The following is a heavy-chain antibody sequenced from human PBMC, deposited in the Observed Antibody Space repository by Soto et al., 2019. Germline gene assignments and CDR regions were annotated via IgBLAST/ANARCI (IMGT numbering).Heavy chain of an antibody. V-gene: IGHV1-18*01. Sequence: GASVKVSCKASGYTFTSYGISWARQAPGQGLEWMGWISAYNGNTNYAQKLQGRVTMTTDTSTSTAYMELRSLRSDDTAVYYCARAVYSSSLKGDAFDIWGQGTMVTVSS. CDR3: ARAVYSSSLKGDAFDI. D-gene: IGHD6-13*01. CDR1: GYTFTSYG. CDR2: ISAYNGNT. J-gene: IGHJ3*02.